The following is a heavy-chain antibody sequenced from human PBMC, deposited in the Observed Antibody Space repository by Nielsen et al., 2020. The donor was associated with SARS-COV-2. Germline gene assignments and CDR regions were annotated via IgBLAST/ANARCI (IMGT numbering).Heavy chain of an antibody. D-gene: IGHD3-3*01. V-gene: IGHV4-59*13. J-gene: IGHJ4*02. CDR3: ARGSDEGLAL. Sequence: ESLKISCTVSGGAISSYYWTWIRQPPEKGLEWIAYIYDSGNTNYNPSLKSRVTISVDTSRNQFSLKLTSVTAADTAVYYCARGSDEGLALWGQGTLVTVSS. CDR1: GGAISSYY. CDR2: IYDSGNT.